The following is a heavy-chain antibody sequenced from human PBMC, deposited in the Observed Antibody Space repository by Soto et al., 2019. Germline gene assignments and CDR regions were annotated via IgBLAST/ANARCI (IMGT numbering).Heavy chain of an antibody. D-gene: IGHD2-8*01. CDR2: IYHTGIT. V-gene: IGHV4-4*02. Sequence: SETLSLTCAVSGDSISSVNWWSWVRQSPGQGLEWIGDIYHTGITNYNPSLQSRVTISVDKSKNEFSLNLTSVTAADTAVYYCARSPGYFTSSSLDPWGQGTLVTVSS. J-gene: IGHJ5*02. CDR3: ARSPGYFTSSSLDP. CDR1: GDSISSVNW.